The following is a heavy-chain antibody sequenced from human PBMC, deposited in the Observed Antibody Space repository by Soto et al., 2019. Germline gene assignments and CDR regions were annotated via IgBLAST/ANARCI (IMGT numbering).Heavy chain of an antibody. J-gene: IGHJ1*01. CDR2: ISYHGNDK. CDR1: GFTFSNYG. CDR3: AKDLLQNTVTTCGS. V-gene: IGHV3-30*18. D-gene: IGHD4-17*01. Sequence: QVQVVESGGGVVQPGRSLRLSCAASGFTFSNYGMHWVRQAPGKGLEWLAVISYHGNDKYYADSVKGRFTISRDNFQNTLYLQMSSLRAEDTAIYFCAKDLLQNTVTTCGSGGQGTLVTVSS.